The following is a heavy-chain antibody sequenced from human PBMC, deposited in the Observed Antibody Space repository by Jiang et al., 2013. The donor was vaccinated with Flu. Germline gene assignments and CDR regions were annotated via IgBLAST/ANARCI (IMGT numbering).Heavy chain of an antibody. CDR3: ARLSFIVVVVAATGIFWFDP. J-gene: IGHJ5*02. Sequence: LLKPSETLSLTCAVYGGSFSGYYWSWIRQPPGKGLEWIGEINHSGSTNYNPSLKSRVTISVDTSKNQFSLKLSSVTAADTAVYYCARLSFIVVVVAATGIFWFDPWGQGTLVTVSS. D-gene: IGHD2-15*01. CDR2: INHSGST. V-gene: IGHV4-34*01. CDR1: GGSFSGYY.